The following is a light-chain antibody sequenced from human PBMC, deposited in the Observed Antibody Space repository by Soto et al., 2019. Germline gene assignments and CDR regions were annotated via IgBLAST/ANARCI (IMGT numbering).Light chain of an antibody. CDR2: DAS. CDR1: QSISTW. V-gene: IGKV1-5*01. CDR3: QQLDNFPLT. J-gene: IGKJ5*01. Sequence: DVQMTQSPASLSASVGDRVTITCRASQSISTWLAWYQQKPGKAPKLLIYDASSLESGVPSRFSGSGSGTEFTLTISSLQPDDFATYYCQQLDNFPLTFGQGTRLEV.